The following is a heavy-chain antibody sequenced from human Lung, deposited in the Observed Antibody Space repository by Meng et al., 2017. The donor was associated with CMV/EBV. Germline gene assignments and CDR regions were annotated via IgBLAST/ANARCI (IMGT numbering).Heavy chain of an antibody. D-gene: IGHD3-22*01. CDR1: GGSFSGYY. Sequence: SQXXXLTXAVYGGSFSGYYWSWIRQPPGEGLEWIGEINHSGDTNYNPSLKSRVTISVDTSKNQFSLKLSSVTAADTAVYYCARGAYYFDTSGLFDYWGRGTXVTVSS. J-gene: IGHJ4*02. CDR3: ARGAYYFDTSGLFDY. CDR2: INHSGDT. V-gene: IGHV4-34*01.